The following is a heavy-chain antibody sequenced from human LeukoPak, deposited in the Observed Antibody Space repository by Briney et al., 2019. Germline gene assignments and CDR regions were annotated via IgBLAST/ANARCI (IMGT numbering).Heavy chain of an antibody. CDR3: ARSGYLGPDY. D-gene: IGHD2-2*01. CDR2: ISSSGSTI. Sequence: PGGSLRLSRAASGFTFSSFEMNWVRQAPGKGLEWVSYISSSGSTIYFADSVKGRFTTSRDNAKNSLYLQMNSLRADDTAVYYCARSGYLGPDYWGQGTPVTVSS. V-gene: IGHV3-48*03. J-gene: IGHJ4*02. CDR1: GFTFSSFE.